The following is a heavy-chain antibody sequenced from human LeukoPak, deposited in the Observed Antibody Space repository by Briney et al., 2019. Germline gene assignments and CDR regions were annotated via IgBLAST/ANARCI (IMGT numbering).Heavy chain of an antibody. D-gene: IGHD2-15*01. CDR3: AKDRGVSVVAATPLDY. J-gene: IGHJ4*02. V-gene: IGHV3-30*18. Sequence: GGSLRLSCAASGFTFSSYGMHWVRQAPGKGLEWVAVISYDGSNKYYADSVKGRFTISRDNSKNTLYLQTNSLRAEDTAVYYCAKDRGVSVVAATPLDYWGQGTLVTVSS. CDR2: ISYDGSNK. CDR1: GFTFSSYG.